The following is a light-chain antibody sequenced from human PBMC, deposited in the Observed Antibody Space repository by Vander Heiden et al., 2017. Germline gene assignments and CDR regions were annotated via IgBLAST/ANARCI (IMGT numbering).Light chain of an antibody. Sequence: SYELTQPSSVSVSPGQTARSTCSGDVAAKKYARWFQQKPGQAPVLLIYKDSERPSGIPDRFSGSRSGTTVSLTISGAQVEDEADYYCYSAADNNGVFGGGTKLTVL. CDR3: YSAADNNGV. J-gene: IGLJ3*02. CDR2: KDS. V-gene: IGLV3-27*01. CDR1: VAAKKY.